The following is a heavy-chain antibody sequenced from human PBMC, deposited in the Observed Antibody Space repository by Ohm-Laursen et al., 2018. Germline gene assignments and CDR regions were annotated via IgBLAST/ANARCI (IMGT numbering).Heavy chain of an antibody. CDR3: ARTFRDSIVGEIEY. D-gene: IGHD1-26*01. CDR1: GFTFSSYG. CDR2: ISYDGSNK. Sequence: SSLRLSCTASGFTFSSYGMHWVRQAPGKGLEWVAVISYDGSNKYYADSVKGRFTISRDNSKNTLYLQMNSLRAEDTAVYYCARTFRDSIVGEIEYWGQGTLVTVSS. J-gene: IGHJ4*02. V-gene: IGHV3-30*03.